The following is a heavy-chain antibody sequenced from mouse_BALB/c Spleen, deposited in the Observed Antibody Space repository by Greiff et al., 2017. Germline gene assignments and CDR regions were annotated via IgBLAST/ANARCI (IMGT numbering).Heavy chain of an antibody. CDR1: GFTFSSYT. CDR2: ISNGGGST. CDR3: ARQTDYYGSSYYYAMDY. D-gene: IGHD1-1*01. J-gene: IGHJ4*01. Sequence: EVKLVESGGGLVQPGGSLKLSCAASGFTFSSYTMSWVRQTPEKRLEWVAYISNGGGSTYYPDTVKGRFTISRDNAKNTLYLQMSSLKSEDTAMYYCARQTDYYGSSYYYAMDYWGQGTSVTVSS. V-gene: IGHV5-12-2*01.